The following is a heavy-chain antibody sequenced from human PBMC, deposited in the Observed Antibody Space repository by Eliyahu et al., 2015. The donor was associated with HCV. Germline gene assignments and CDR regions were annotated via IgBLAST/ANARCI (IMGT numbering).Heavy chain of an antibody. CDR2: ISGSGGST. CDR1: GFTFSSYA. Sequence: EVQLLESGGGLVQPGGSLRLSCAASGFTFSSYAMSWVRQAPGKGLEWVSAISGSGGSTYYADSVKGRFTISRDNSKNTLYLQMNSLRAEDTAVYYCAKDLSYYYDSSGYSTAPDAFDIWGQGTMVTVSS. D-gene: IGHD3-22*01. CDR3: AKDLSYYYDSSGYSTAPDAFDI. J-gene: IGHJ3*02. V-gene: IGHV3-23*01.